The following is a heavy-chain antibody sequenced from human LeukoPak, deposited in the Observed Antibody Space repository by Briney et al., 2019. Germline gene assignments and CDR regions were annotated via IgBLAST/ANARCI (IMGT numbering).Heavy chain of an antibody. CDR1: GFTFSSYW. V-gene: IGHV3-7*01. CDR3: ARVIVATIIGNYYFDY. D-gene: IGHD5-12*01. CDR2: IKQDGSEK. Sequence: SGGSLRLSCAASGFTFSSYWMSWVRQAPGKGLEWVANIKQDGSEKYYVGSVKGRFTISRDNAKNSLYLQMNSLRAEDTAVYYCARVIVATIIGNYYFDYWGQGTLVTVSS. J-gene: IGHJ4*02.